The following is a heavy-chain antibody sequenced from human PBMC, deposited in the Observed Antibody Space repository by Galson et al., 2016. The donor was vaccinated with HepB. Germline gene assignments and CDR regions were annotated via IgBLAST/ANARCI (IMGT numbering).Heavy chain of an antibody. Sequence: SLRLSCAASGFTFSIYGMHWVRQAPGKGLEWVAAIWSDGSNKYYADSVKGRFTISRDNSKNTLYLQMNRLRAEDTAVYYFASTSYCSGSSCYSYYYYYHMDVLGQGTTVTVSS. V-gene: IGHV3-33*01. CDR2: IWSDGSNK. D-gene: IGHD2-15*01. CDR3: ASTSYCSGSSCYSYYYYYHMDV. CDR1: GFTFSIYG. J-gene: IGHJ6*02.